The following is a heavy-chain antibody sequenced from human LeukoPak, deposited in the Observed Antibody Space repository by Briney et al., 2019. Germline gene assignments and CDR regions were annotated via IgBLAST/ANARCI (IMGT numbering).Heavy chain of an antibody. CDR2: IRSKANSYAT. Sequence: QSGGSLRLSCAASGFTFSGSAMHWVRQASGKGLEWVGRIRSKANSYATAYAASVKGRFTISRDDSKNTAYLQMNSLKTEDTAVYYCTRLASGSYSNYWGQGTLVTVSS. J-gene: IGHJ4*02. CDR3: TRLASGSYSNY. CDR1: GFTFSGSA. V-gene: IGHV3-73*01. D-gene: IGHD1-26*01.